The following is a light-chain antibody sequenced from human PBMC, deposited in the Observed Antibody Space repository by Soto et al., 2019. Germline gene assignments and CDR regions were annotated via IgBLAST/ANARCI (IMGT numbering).Light chain of an antibody. CDR1: SSDVVNDLL. Sequence: QSALTQPASVSGSPGQSITISCTGTSSDVVNDLLVSWYQQQPGKAPKLMIYEGTKRPAGVSDRFSGSKSGNTASLTISGLQAEDEADYFCKSYAGSNTYVFGRGTKVTVL. CDR3: KSYAGSNTYV. CDR2: EGT. J-gene: IGLJ1*01. V-gene: IGLV2-23*01.